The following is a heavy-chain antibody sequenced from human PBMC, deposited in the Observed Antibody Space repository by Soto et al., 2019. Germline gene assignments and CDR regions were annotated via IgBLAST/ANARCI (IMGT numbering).Heavy chain of an antibody. J-gene: IGHJ2*01. Sequence: QVQLVQSGAEVKKPESSVKVSCKASGGTFSSLAISWVRQAPGQGLEWMGTIIPIFGTTNYAQKFQARFTLTGDETTSTAYMEVSSLRSDDTAVYYCAGGEATTTVAWYFEFWGRGTLVTVSS. CDR1: GGTFSSLA. CDR3: AGGEATTTVAWYFEF. CDR2: IIPIFGTT. V-gene: IGHV1-69*15. D-gene: IGHD4-17*01.